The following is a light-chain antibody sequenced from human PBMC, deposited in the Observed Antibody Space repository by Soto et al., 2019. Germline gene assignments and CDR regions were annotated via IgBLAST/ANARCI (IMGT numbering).Light chain of an antibody. CDR2: SND. V-gene: IGLV1-44*01. J-gene: IGLJ3*02. CDR1: SSNIGSNT. Sequence: QLVLTQPPSASGTPGQRVPLSCSGSSSNIGSNTVNWYQQLPGTAPKLLMYSNDQRPSGVPDRFSGSKSGTSASLAISGLQSEDEADYYCAAWDDYLNAWVFGGGTKLTVL. CDR3: AAWDDYLNAWV.